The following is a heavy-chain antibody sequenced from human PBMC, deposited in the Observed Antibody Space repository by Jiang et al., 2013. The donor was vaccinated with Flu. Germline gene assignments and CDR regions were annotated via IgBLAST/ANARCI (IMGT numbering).Heavy chain of an antibody. Sequence: VQLLESGGGLVQPGGSLRLSCAASGFTVSSNYMSWVRQAPGKGLEWVSVIYSGGSTYYADSVKGRFTISRDNSKNTLYLQMNSLRAEDTAVYYCARDLMGGIAVAGTGVDYWGQGTLVTVSS. CDR2: IYSGGST. J-gene: IGHJ4*02. V-gene: IGHV3-66*01. CDR1: GFTVSSNY. D-gene: IGHD6-19*01. CDR3: ARDLMGGIAVAGTGVDY.